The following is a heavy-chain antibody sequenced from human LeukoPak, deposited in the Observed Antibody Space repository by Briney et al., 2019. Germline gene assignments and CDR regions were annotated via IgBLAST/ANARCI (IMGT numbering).Heavy chain of an antibody. J-gene: IGHJ4*02. CDR2: IYHSGST. V-gene: IGHV4-4*02. CDR3: ASSIRYSGYEAGY. Sequence: PSETLSLTCAVSGGSISSSNWWSWVRQPPGKGLEWIGEIYHSGSTNYNPSLKSRVTISVDKSKSQFSLKLSSVTAADTAVYYCASSIRYSGYEAGYWGQGTLVTVSS. D-gene: IGHD5-12*01. CDR1: GGSISSSNW.